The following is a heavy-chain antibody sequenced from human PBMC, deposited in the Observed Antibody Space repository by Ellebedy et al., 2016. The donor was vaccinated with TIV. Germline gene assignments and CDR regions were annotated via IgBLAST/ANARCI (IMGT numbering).Heavy chain of an antibody. CDR2: SDPGDSET. J-gene: IGHJ4*02. D-gene: IGHD1-26*01. CDR1: GYSFTRYW. CDR3: ARLRDITWDVYFDF. Sequence: PGGSLRLSCQGSGYSFTRYWIAWVRQMPGKGLEWMGMSDPGDSETRYSPSFHGQVTISTAKSINPAYLQRSSLKASDPAIYYCARLRDITWDVYFDFWGQGTLVTVSS. V-gene: IGHV5-51*01.